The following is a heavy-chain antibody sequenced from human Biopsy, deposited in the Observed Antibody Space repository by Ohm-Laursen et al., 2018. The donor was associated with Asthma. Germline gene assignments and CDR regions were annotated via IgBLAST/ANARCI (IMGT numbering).Heavy chain of an antibody. V-gene: IGHV4-59*01. CDR3: ARGVVYGGDSYAEYFQH. CDR2: VFYGGAT. J-gene: IGHJ1*01. CDR1: GDSISSYH. Sequence: SETLSLTWTVSGDSISSYHWSWIRQPPGKGLEWIGYVFYGGATNYNPSLKSRVTISVDTSKNQFFLRLSSVTAADTAVDYCARGVVYGGDSYAEYFQHWGQGTLVTVSS. D-gene: IGHD4-23*01.